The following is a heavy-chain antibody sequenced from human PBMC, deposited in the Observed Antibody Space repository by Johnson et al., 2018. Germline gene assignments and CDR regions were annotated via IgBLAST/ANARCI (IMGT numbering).Heavy chain of an antibody. Sequence: VQLQESGGGLVQPGGSLKLSCEASGFRFSDSDIHWVRQASGKGLEWVGRIRSKVNNYATAYPTSVEGRFTVSRDDSKNAAYLQRNSLKIEDTAVYYCTRRGPFDFSYDPYDMWGQGTMVTVSS. CDR1: GFRFSDSD. D-gene: IGHD3-9*01. V-gene: IGHV3-73*02. J-gene: IGHJ3*02. CDR2: IRSKVNNYAT. CDR3: TRRGPFDFSYDPYDM.